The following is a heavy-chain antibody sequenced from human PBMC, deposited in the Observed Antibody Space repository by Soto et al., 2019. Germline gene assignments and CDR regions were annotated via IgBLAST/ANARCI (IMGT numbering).Heavy chain of an antibody. CDR1: GGSISSGGYS. CDR2: IYHSGST. V-gene: IGHV4-30-2*01. J-gene: IGHJ4*02. CDR3: ARAGGLGAVAVDY. D-gene: IGHD6-19*01. Sequence: QLQLQESGSGLVKPSQTLSLTCAVSGGSISSGGYSWSWIRQPPGKGLDWIRYIYHSGSTYYNPSLKSRVTISVDRSKNQFSLKLSSVTAADTAVYYCARAGGLGAVAVDYWGQGTLVTVSS.